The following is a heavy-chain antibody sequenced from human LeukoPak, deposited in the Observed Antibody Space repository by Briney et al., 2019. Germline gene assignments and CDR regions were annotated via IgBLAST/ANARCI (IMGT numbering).Heavy chain of an antibody. V-gene: IGHV3-9*01. CDR2: ISWNSGSI. CDR1: GFTFDDYA. D-gene: IGHD3-9*01. CDR3: AKDRVLRYFDWSFDY. Sequence: PGGSLRLSCAASGFTFDDYAMHWVRQAPGKGLEWVSGISWNSGSIGYADSVKGRFTISRDNAKNSLYLQMNSLRAEDTDLYYCAKDRVLRYFDWSFDYWGQGTLVTVSS. J-gene: IGHJ4*02.